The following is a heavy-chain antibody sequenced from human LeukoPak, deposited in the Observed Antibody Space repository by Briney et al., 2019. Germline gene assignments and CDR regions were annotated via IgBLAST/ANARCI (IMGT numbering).Heavy chain of an antibody. CDR2: ISSSSSYI. V-gene: IGHV3-21*01. CDR3: ARDRDWNSGFDY. Sequence: GGSLRLSCAASGFTFSSYAMSWVRQAPGKGLEWVSSISSSSSYIYYADSVKGRFTISRDNARNSLYLQMNSLRAEDTAVYYCARDRDWNSGFDYWGQGTLVTVSS. D-gene: IGHD1-7*01. CDR1: GFTFSSYA. J-gene: IGHJ4*02.